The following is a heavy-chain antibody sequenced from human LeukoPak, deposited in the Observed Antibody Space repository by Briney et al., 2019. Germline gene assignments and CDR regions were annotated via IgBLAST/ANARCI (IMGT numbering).Heavy chain of an antibody. D-gene: IGHD3-22*01. CDR3: AKGVYYYDSSGYYYTYYFDY. CDR1: ELTSSSYA. Sequence: GGSLRLSCAASELTSSSYAMSWVRQAPGKGLEWVSAISGSGGSTYYADSVKGRFTISRDNSKNTLYLQMNSLRAEDTAVYYCAKGVYYYDSSGYYYTYYFDYWGQGTLVTVSS. J-gene: IGHJ4*02. CDR2: ISGSGGST. V-gene: IGHV3-23*01.